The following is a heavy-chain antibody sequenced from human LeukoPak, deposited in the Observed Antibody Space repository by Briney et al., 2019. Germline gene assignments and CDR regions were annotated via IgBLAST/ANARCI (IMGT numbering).Heavy chain of an antibody. CDR2: ISSSSSTI. J-gene: IGHJ4*02. CDR1: GFTFSSYE. D-gene: IGHD1-26*01. Sequence: GGSLRLSCAASGFTFSSYEMNWVRQAPGKGLEWVSYISSSSSTIYYADSVRGRFTISRDNAKNSLYLQMNSLRAEDTAVYYCAREDGSGSYGLGSYFDYWGQGTLVTVSS. V-gene: IGHV3-48*01. CDR3: AREDGSGSYGLGSYFDY.